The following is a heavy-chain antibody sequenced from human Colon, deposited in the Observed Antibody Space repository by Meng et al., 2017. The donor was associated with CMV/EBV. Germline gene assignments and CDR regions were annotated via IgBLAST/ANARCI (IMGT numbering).Heavy chain of an antibody. CDR3: ATGDSYYYNY. CDR1: GFTFSSYW. D-gene: IGHD3-10*01. V-gene: IGHV3-74*01. CDR2: INGDGTRT. J-gene: IGHJ4*02. Sequence: GESLKISCAASGFTFSSYWMSWVRQAPGKGLVWVSLINGDGTRTPYADSVKGRFTISRDNAKNTLYVQMNSLRVEDTAVYYCATGDSYYYNYWGRGTLVTVSS.